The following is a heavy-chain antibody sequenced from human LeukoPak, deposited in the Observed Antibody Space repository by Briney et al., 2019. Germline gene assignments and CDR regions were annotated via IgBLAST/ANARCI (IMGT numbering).Heavy chain of an antibody. D-gene: IGHD5-18*01. V-gene: IGHV3-48*03. CDR1: GFTFSSYE. CDR2: ISNSGSST. Sequence: PGGSLRLSCAASGFTFSSYEMNWVRQAPGKGLDWVSYISNSGSSTYYADSVKGRFTISRDNAKNSLYLQMNSLRAEDTAVYYCAVVDTAMVRATLYYMDVWGKGTTVTVSS. J-gene: IGHJ6*03. CDR3: AVVDTAMVRATLYYMDV.